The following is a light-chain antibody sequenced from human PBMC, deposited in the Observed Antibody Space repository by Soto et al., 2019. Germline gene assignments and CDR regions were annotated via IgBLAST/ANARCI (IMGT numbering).Light chain of an antibody. CDR1: SSDVGGYNY. Sequence: QSALTQPASVSGSPGQSITISCTGTSSDVGGYNYVSWYQPHPGKAPKLMISDVSNRPSGVSNRFSGYKSGNTASLTISGLQAEDEADYYCSSYTSSSTLVVFGGGTKRTVL. J-gene: IGLJ2*01. V-gene: IGLV2-14*01. CDR2: DVS. CDR3: SSYTSSSTLVV.